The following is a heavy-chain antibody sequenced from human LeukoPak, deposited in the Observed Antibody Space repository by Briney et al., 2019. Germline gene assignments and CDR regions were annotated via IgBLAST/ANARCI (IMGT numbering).Heavy chain of an antibody. J-gene: IGHJ4*02. CDR1: GGSFSGYY. Sequence: SETLSLTCAVYGGSFSGYYWSWIRQPPGKGLERIGEINHSGSTNYNPSLKSRVTISVDTSKNQFSLKLSSVTAADTAVYYCARAVDSSGYYANFDYWGQGTLVTVSS. V-gene: IGHV4-34*01. CDR3: ARAVDSSGYYANFDY. CDR2: INHSGST. D-gene: IGHD3-22*01.